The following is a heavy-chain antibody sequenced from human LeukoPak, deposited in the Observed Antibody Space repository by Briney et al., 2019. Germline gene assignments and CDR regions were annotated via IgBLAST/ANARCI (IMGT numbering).Heavy chain of an antibody. CDR3: ASYLLWFGELTPYGR. CDR1: GGSFSGYY. J-gene: IGHJ4*02. D-gene: IGHD3-10*01. Sequence: SETLSLTCAVYGGSFSGYYWSWIRQPPGKGLEWIGEINHSGSTNYNPSLKSRVTISVDTSKNQFSLKLSSVTAADTAVYYCASYLLWFGELTPYGRWGQGTLVTVSS. CDR2: INHSGST. V-gene: IGHV4-34*01.